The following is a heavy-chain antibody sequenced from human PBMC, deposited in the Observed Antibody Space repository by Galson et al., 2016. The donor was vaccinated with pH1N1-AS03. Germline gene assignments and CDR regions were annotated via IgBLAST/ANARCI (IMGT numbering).Heavy chain of an antibody. CDR2: ISSYNGHT. Sequence: SVKVSCKASGYTFATYGISWVRQAPGQGLEWMGWISSYNGHTNYAQKLQGRVTMTTETSTSTAYMELRSLRSDDTALYYCARDKVVAARPYYYGMDVWGQGTTVTVSS. V-gene: IGHV1-18*01. J-gene: IGHJ6*02. CDR3: ARDKVVAARPYYYGMDV. D-gene: IGHD6-6*01. CDR1: GYTFATYG.